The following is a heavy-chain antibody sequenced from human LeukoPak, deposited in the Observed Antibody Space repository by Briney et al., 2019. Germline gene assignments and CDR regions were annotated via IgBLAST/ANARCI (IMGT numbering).Heavy chain of an antibody. CDR3: ARLGGYRGYFDY. CDR2: IYYSGST. CDR1: GGSISSYY. Sequence: SETLSLTCTVSGGSISSYYWSWIRQPPGKGLEWIGYIYYSGSTNYNPSLKSRVTISVDTSKNQFSLKPSSVTAADTAVYYCARLGGYRGYFDYWGQGTLVTVSS. J-gene: IGHJ4*02. D-gene: IGHD5-24*01. V-gene: IGHV4-59*08.